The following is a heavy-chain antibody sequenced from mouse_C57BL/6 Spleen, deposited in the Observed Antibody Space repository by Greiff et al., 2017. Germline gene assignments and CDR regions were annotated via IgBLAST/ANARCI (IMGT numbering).Heavy chain of an antibody. D-gene: IGHD2-5*01. CDR1: GYTFTSYW. J-gene: IGHJ4*01. V-gene: IGHV1-50*01. Sequence: VQLQQPGAELVKPGASVKLSCKASGYTFTSYWMQWVKQRPGQGLEWIGEIDPSDSYTNYNQKFKGKATLTVDTSSSTAYMQLSSLTSEDSAVYYCARRAYYSNYEAMDYWGQGTSVTVSS. CDR2: IDPSDSYT. CDR3: ARRAYYSNYEAMDY.